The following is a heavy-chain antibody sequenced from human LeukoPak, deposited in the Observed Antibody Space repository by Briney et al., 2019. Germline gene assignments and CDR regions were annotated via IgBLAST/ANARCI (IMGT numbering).Heavy chain of an antibody. CDR3: AREEEGYCSGGSCYQNWFDP. J-gene: IGHJ5*02. Sequence: GGSLRLSCAASGFTFSDYYMSWIRQAPGKGLEWVSYISSSGSTIYYADSVKGRFTIPRDNAKNSLYLQMNSLRAEDTAVYYCAREEEGYCSGGSCYQNWFDPWGQGTLVTVSS. CDR2: ISSSGSTI. V-gene: IGHV3-11*04. CDR1: GFTFSDYY. D-gene: IGHD2-15*01.